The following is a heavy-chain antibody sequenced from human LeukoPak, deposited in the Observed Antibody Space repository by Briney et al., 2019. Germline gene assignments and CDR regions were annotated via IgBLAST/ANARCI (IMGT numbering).Heavy chain of an antibody. CDR1: RYPITRGYY. J-gene: IGHJ3*02. CDR3: ARAYSSTWYGGDTFDI. V-gene: IGHV4-38-2*01. CDR2: IYHSGNT. D-gene: IGHD6-13*01. Sequence: SETLSLTCAVSRYPITRGYYWAWIRQPPGKGLEWIGSIYHSGNTYYNPSLKSRLTMSVDTSKNRFSLNLRSVTAADTAVYFCARAYSSTWYGGDTFDIWGQGTMVTVSS.